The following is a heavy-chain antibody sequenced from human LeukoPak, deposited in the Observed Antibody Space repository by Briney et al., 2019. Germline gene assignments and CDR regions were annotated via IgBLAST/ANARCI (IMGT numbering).Heavy chain of an antibody. V-gene: IGHV4-4*07. CDR3: ARGDYYYDSSGYNWFDP. Sequence: SETLSLTCTVSGGSISSYYWSWIRQPAGKGLEWIGCIYTSGSTNYNPSLKSRVTMSVDTSKNQFSLKLSSVTAADTAVYYCARGDYYYDSSGYNWFDPWGQGTLVTVSS. CDR2: IYTSGST. CDR1: GGSISSYY. D-gene: IGHD3-22*01. J-gene: IGHJ5*02.